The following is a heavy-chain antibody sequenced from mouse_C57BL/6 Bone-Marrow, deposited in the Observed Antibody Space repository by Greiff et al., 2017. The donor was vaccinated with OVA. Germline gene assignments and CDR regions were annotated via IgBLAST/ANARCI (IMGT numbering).Heavy chain of an antibody. Sequence: QVQLKESGPGLVAPSQSLSITCTVSGFSLTSYGVSWVRQPPGKGLEWLGVIWGDGSTNYHSALISSLSIIQDNSKSQVFLKRNSLQTDDTATYYCAKRGIYDGYYVDDAMDYWGKGTSVTVSS. CDR3: AKRGIYDGYYVDDAMDY. CDR2: IWGDGST. V-gene: IGHV2-3*01. D-gene: IGHD2-3*01. J-gene: IGHJ4*01. CDR1: GFSLTSYG.